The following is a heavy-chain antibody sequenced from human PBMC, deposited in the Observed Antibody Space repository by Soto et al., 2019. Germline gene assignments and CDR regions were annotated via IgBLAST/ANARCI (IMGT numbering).Heavy chain of an antibody. CDR3: ARSAAARSGYYTFGSYYYCGMDV. Sequence: SVKVSCKASGGTFSSYAISWVRQAPGQGLEWMGGIIPIFGTANYAQKFQGRVTITADESTSTAYMELSSLRSEDTAVYYCARSAAARSGYYTFGSYYYCGMDVWGQGTTVTVSS. V-gene: IGHV1-69*13. CDR1: GGTFSSYA. CDR2: IIPIFGTA. D-gene: IGHD3-3*01. J-gene: IGHJ6*02.